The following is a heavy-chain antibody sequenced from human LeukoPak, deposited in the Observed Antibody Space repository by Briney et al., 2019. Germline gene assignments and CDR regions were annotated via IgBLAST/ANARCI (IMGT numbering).Heavy chain of an antibody. Sequence: GGSLRLSCAASGFTFRDYAMYWVRQAPGKGLEYVSVISTDGSRIYCADSVKGRFTISRDNSKNTLYLQIGSLRAGDMAVYYCTRGVAISTSGWYDTFDYWGQGALVTVSS. CDR1: GFTFRDYA. J-gene: IGHJ4*02. CDR2: ISTDGSRI. D-gene: IGHD6-19*01. CDR3: TRGVAISTSGWYDTFDY. V-gene: IGHV3-64*02.